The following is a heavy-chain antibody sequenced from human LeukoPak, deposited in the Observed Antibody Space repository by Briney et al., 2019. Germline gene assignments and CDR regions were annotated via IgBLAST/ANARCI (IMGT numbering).Heavy chain of an antibody. CDR1: GYTFTSYY. V-gene: IGHV1-46*01. Sequence: GASVKVSCKASGYTFTSYYMHWVRQAPGQGLEWMGIINPSGGSTSYAQKFQGRVTMTRDTSTSTVYMELSSLRSEDTAVYYCAGDTRSGWSEDNWFDPWGQGTLVTVSS. J-gene: IGHJ5*02. CDR2: INPSGGST. D-gene: IGHD6-19*01. CDR3: AGDTRSGWSEDNWFDP.